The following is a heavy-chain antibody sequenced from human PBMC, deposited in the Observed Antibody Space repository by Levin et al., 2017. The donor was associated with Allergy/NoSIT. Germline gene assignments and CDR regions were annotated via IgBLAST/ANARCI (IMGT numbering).Heavy chain of an antibody. CDR1: EFTFINSA. V-gene: IGHV3-23*01. D-gene: IGHD1-14*01. CDR2: ISGSGGST. Sequence: GESLKISCAASEFTFINSAMSWVRQAPGKGLEWVSAISGSGGSTYYADSVKGRFTISRDGANNTLSLQVNSLRPDDTAIYFCARWSGKDGCFDIWGQGTVVIVSS. J-gene: IGHJ3*02. CDR3: ARWSGKDGCFDI.